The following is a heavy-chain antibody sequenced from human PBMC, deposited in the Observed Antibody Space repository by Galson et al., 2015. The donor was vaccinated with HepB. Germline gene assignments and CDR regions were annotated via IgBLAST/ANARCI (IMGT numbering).Heavy chain of an antibody. V-gene: IGHV7-4-1*02. CDR2: INTNTGNP. D-gene: IGHD5-18*01. CDR1: GDTFTS. CDR3: ARGSPPHTATFDP. J-gene: IGHJ5*02. Sequence: SVKVSCKASGDTFTSINWVRQAPGQGLEWMGWINTNTGNPAYAQGFRGRFVFSFDTSVITAYLQISSLKAEDTAVYYCARGSPPHTATFDPWGQGTLVTVSS.